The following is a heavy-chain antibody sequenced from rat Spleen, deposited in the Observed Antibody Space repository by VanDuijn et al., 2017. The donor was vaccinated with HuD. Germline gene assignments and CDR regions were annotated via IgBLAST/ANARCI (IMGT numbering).Heavy chain of an antibody. CDR1: GFTFSSFP. Sequence: EVQLVESGGGLVQPGRSLKLSCAASGFTFSSFPMAWVRQPPKKVLEWVASISYGDSSGHSGTYYRDSVRGRFTISRDDAKSTLSLQMDSLRSEDTATYYCARRHYGYTDYFDYWGQGVMVTVSS. CDR2: ISYGDSSGHSGT. D-gene: IGHD1-9*01. J-gene: IGHJ2*01. CDR3: ARRHYGYTDYFDY. V-gene: IGHV5-7*01.